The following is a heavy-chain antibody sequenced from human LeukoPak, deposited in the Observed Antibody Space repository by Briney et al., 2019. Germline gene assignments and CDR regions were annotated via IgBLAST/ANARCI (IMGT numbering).Heavy chain of an antibody. D-gene: IGHD2-21*02. CDR3: AKAYCGGDCSIDY. CDR2: ISARGGT. V-gene: IGHV3-23*01. CDR1: GFTFSSYA. Sequence: GGFLRLSCAASGFTFSSYAMSWVRQAPGRGLVWVSTISARGGTYYADSVTGRFTISIDNSKNTLYLQMKNLRAEDTAMYYCAKAYCGGDCSIDYWGQGTLVTVSS. J-gene: IGHJ4*02.